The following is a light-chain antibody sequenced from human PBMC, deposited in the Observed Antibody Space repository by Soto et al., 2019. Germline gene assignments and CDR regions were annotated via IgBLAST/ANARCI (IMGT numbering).Light chain of an antibody. CDR1: QSVSSNY. J-gene: IGKJ2*01. Sequence: EIVLTQSPGTLSLSPGERATLSCRASQSVSSNYLAWYQQKPGQTPRLLVYGASSRATGIPDRFSGSGSGTDFTLTISRVAPEDFAVFYCHQYSNSPYTFGQGTKLEIK. V-gene: IGKV3-20*01. CDR2: GAS. CDR3: HQYSNSPYT.